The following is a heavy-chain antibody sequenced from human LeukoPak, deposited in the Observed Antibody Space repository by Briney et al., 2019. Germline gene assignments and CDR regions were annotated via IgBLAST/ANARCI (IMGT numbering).Heavy chain of an antibody. CDR1: GFTFSSYS. J-gene: IGHJ4*02. V-gene: IGHV3-23*01. CDR2: ISDIGGT. Sequence: SGGSLRLSCAASGFTFSSYSMIWVRQAPGQGLQWVSSISDIGGTFYADSVKGRFTISRDNSKNTVYLQMNSLRAEDTAIYYCSNDHCTTTRCVAGFDFWGQGTLVTVSS. CDR3: SNDHCTTTRCVAGFDF. D-gene: IGHD2-2*01.